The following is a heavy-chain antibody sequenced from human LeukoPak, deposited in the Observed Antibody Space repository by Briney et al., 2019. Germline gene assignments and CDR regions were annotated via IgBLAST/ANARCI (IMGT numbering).Heavy chain of an antibody. Sequence: SETLSLTCTVSGGSISSYYWSWIRQPAGKGLEWIGRIYTSGSTNYNPSLKSRVTMSVDTSKNQFSLKLSSVTAADTAVYYCARGSQQWLDSLYYYYYMDVWGKGTTVTVSS. V-gene: IGHV4-4*07. CDR2: IYTSGST. J-gene: IGHJ6*03. D-gene: IGHD6-19*01. CDR3: ARGSQQWLDSLYYYYYMDV. CDR1: GGSISSYY.